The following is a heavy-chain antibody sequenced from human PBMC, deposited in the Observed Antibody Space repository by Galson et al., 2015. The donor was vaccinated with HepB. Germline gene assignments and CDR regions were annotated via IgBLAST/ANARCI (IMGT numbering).Heavy chain of an antibody. CDR3: ARDPAWGALDI. D-gene: IGHD3-16*01. CDR2: IKSDGTDT. V-gene: IGHV3-7*03. Sequence: SLRLSCAASGFTFSDYWMAWVRQAPGKGLEWVAKIKSDGTDTYYVDSVTGRFTVSKDNAKNSLSLQMNSLRAEDTAVYYCARDPAWGALDIWGHGTMVTVSS. J-gene: IGHJ3*02. CDR1: GFTFSDYW.